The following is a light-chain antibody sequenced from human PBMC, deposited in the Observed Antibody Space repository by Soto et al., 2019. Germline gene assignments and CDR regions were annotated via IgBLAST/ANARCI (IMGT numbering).Light chain of an antibody. J-gene: IGLJ1*01. CDR1: GNDVGAYNY. CDR2: GVV. Sequence: ALTQPRSVSGSPGQSVTISCTGTGNDVGAYNYVSWYQQHPGRPPKLLIYGVVRWPSGVPDRFSGSKSGNTASLTISGLQAEDEADYFCCSYAGGYTDLFGTGTKVTVL. V-gene: IGLV2-11*01. CDR3: CSYAGGYTDL.